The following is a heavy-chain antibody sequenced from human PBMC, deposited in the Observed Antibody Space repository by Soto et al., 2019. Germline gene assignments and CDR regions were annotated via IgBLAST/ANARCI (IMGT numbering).Heavy chain of an antibody. CDR3: AKSVPDPACRGGVCHRTFHY. CDR2: ISADGRDL. D-gene: IGHD2-21*02. J-gene: IGHJ4*02. CDR1: GFTLGAYV. Sequence: QVQLVESGGGVVQPGGSVRLSCTASGFTLGAYVMHWVRQAQGKGPEWVAAISADGRDLFYASSVEGRFTISRANAKNTLFLQMNSLSPEDTSVYSCAKSVPDPACRGGVCHRTFHYWGQGILVNVSS. V-gene: IGHV3-30*18.